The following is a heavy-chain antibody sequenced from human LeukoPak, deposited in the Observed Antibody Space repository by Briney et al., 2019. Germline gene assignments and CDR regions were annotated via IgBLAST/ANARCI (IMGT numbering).Heavy chain of an antibody. CDR2: IYSGGST. CDR1: GFTVSSNY. CDR3: ARTGHQQSYWYFDL. D-gene: IGHD6-13*01. J-gene: IGHJ2*01. Sequence: GGSLRLSCAASGFTVSSNYMSWVRQAPGKGLEWVSVIYSGGSTYYADSVKGRFTISRDNSKNTLHLQMNSLRAEDTAVYYCARTGHQQSYWYFDLWGRGTLVTVSS. V-gene: IGHV3-53*01.